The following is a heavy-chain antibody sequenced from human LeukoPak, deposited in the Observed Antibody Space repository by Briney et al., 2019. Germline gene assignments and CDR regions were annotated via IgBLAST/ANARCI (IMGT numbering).Heavy chain of an antibody. J-gene: IGHJ4*02. CDR2: ISYDGSNK. CDR1: GFTFSSYA. D-gene: IGHD2-2*01. CDR3: AREGFIVVVPAAPYYLDY. V-gene: IGHV3-30-3*01. Sequence: GRSLRLSCAASGFTFSSYAMHWVRQAPGKGLEWVAVISYDGSNKYYADSVKGRFTISRDNSKNTLYLQMNSLRAEDTAVYYCAREGFIVVVPAAPYYLDYWGQGTLVTVSS.